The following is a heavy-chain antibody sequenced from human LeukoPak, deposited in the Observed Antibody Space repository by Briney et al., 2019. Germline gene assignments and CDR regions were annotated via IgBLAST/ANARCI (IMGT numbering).Heavy chain of an antibody. J-gene: IGHJ5*02. V-gene: IGHV4-34*01. CDR3: ARIRRSYSWFDP. D-gene: IGHD3-10*01. CDR1: GGSFSGYY. CDR2: INHSGST. Sequence: SETLSLTCAVYGGSFSGYYWSWIRQPPGKGLEWIGEINHSGSTNYNPSLKSRVTISVDTSKNQFSLKLSSLTAADTAVYYCARIRRSYSWFDPWGQGTLVTVSS.